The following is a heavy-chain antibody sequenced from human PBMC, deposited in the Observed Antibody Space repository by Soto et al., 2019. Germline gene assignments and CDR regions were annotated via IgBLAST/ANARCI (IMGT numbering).Heavy chain of an antibody. CDR1: GGSISNYY. CDR3: SRGIAVTGPADS. V-gene: IGHV4-59*01. CDR2: IYYSGAT. J-gene: IGHJ5*01. D-gene: IGHD6-19*01. Sequence: QVQLQESGPGLVKASETLSLTCTVSGGSISNYYWNWIRQPPGKGLEWIGYIYYSGATNYNPSLKSRVTISLDTSKNQFSLRLSYVTAADTAVYYCSRGIAVTGPADSWGQGTLVNVSS.